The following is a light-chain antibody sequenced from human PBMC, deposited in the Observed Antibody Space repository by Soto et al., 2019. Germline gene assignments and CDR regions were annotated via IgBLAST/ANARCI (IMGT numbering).Light chain of an antibody. CDR3: QQRYNWPQT. J-gene: IGKJ1*01. CDR1: QSVSRT. Sequence: EVVLTQSPATLSLSPGERANLSCRTSQSVSRTLAWYQQKSGQAPRLLIYDASNRATGIPTRFSGSGSGTGFTLTISSLEPKDFAVYYCQQRYNWPQTFGQGTKVEIK. V-gene: IGKV3-11*01. CDR2: DAS.